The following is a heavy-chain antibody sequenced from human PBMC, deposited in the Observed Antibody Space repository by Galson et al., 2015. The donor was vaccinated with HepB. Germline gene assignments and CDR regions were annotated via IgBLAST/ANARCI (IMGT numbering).Heavy chain of an antibody. CDR1: GFTFDDYG. V-gene: IGHV3-20*04. Sequence: SLRLSCAASGFTFDDYGMSWVRQAPGKGLEWVSGINWNGGSTGYADSVKGRFTISRDNAKNSLYLQMNSLRAEDTALYYCARHYYDSEEVGPPTYYYYGMDVWGQGTTVTVSS. J-gene: IGHJ6*02. D-gene: IGHD3-22*01. CDR2: INWNGGST. CDR3: ARHYYDSEEVGPPTYYYYGMDV.